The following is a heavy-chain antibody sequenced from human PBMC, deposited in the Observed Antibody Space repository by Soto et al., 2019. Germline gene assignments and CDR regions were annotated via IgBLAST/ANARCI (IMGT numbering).Heavy chain of an antibody. D-gene: IGHD6-19*01. J-gene: IGHJ4*02. CDR3: ATDWWTFLDGSGLHRK. CDR1: GFTFSSYG. V-gene: IGHV3-30*03. CDR2: ISYDGSNK. Sequence: PGGSLRLSCAASGFTFSSYGMHWVRQAPGKGLEWVAVISYDGSNKYYADSVKGRFTISRDNSKNTLYLQMNSLRAEDTAVYYCATDWWTFLDGSGLHRKWGQGTLVTVYS.